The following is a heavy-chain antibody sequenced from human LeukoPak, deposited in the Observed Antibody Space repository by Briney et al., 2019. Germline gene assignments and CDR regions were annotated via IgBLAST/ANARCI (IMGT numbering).Heavy chain of an antibody. D-gene: IGHD1-26*01. V-gene: IGHV4-59*01. CDR2: IYYSGST. CDR3: ARDSGSHPYYGMDV. Sequence: GSLRLSCVVSGFTFNRCWMNWIRQPPGKGLEWIGYIYYSGSTNYNPSLKSRVTISVDTSKNQFSLKLSSVTAADTAVYYCARDSGSHPYYGMDVWGQGTTVTVSS. J-gene: IGHJ6*02. CDR1: GFTFNRCW.